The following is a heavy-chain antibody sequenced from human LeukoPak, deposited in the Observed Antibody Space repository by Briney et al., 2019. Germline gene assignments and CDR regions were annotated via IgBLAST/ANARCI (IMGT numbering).Heavy chain of an antibody. CDR3: ARDHRSSWSKGHWFDP. Sequence: PSETLSLTCTVSGGSISSYYWSWIRQPPGKGLEWIGYIYYSGSTNYNPSLKSRVTISVDTSKNQFSLKLSSVTAADTAVYYCARDHRSSWSKGHWFDPWGQGTLVTVSS. V-gene: IGHV4-59*01. J-gene: IGHJ5*02. CDR2: IYYSGST. CDR1: GGSISSYY. D-gene: IGHD6-13*01.